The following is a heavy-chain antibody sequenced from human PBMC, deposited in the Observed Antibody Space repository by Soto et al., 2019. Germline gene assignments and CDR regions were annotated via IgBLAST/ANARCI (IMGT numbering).Heavy chain of an antibody. CDR2: IIPIFGTA. CDR1: GGTFSSYA. D-gene: IGHD2-21*02. CDR3: ARDGGAICGGDCYHWYFDL. Sequence: QVQLVQSGAEVKKPGSSVKVSCKASGGTFSSYAISWVRQAPGQGLECMGGIIPIFGTANYAQKFQGRVTITANNSPSTDYMKLNSLRSEDTDVYYCARDGGAICGGDCYHWYFDLWGRGTMVTVSS. J-gene: IGHJ2*01. V-gene: IGHV1-69*06.